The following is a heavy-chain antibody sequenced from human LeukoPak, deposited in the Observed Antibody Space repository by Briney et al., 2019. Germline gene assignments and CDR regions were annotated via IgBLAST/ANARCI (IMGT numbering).Heavy chain of an antibody. CDR3: ARDGFGELLGEVFDY. CDR1: GFTFSSYW. Sequence: GGSLRLSCAASGFTFSSYWLSWVRQAPGKGLEWVSNIKQDGSGKYYVDSLKGRFTISRDNAKNSLYLQMNSLRAEDTAVYYCARDGFGELLGEVFDYWGQGTLVTVPS. D-gene: IGHD3-10*01. J-gene: IGHJ4*02. CDR2: IKQDGSGK. V-gene: IGHV3-7*03.